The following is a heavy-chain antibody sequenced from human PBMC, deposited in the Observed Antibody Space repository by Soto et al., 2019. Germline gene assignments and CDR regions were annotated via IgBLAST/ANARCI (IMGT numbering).Heavy chain of an antibody. CDR2: IYYSGST. CDR3: EGSPVDTYMIYWFDP. V-gene: IGHV4-61*01. D-gene: IGHD3-16*01. CDR1: GDCVSSGNYY. J-gene: IGHJ5*02. Sequence: PSETMSLTCTVSGDCVSSGNYYWSGIRKTPGKGLEWIGYIYYSGSTNYNPSLKSRVTMSVDTCRNLFSLRLYSVTAADSAFYYCEGSPVDTYMIYWFDPWGQGSLVTVSS.